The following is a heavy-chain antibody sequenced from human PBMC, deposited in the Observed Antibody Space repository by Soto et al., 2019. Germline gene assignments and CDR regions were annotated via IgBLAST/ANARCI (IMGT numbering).Heavy chain of an antibody. V-gene: IGHV3-30*18. Sequence: GGSLRLSCAASGFTFSSYGMHWVRQAPGKGLEWVAVISYDGSNKYYADSVKGRFTISRDNSKNTLYLQMNSLRAEDTAVYYCAKDRKYDFWSGYSGHDYWGQGTLVTVSS. J-gene: IGHJ4*02. CDR3: AKDRKYDFWSGYSGHDY. CDR1: GFTFSSYG. CDR2: ISYDGSNK. D-gene: IGHD3-3*01.